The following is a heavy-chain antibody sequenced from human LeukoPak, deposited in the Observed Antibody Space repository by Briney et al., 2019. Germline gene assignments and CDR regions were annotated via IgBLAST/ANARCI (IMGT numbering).Heavy chain of an antibody. CDR3: AREGGSSGWPDY. CDR1: GYTFTSYG. Sequence: ASLKVSCKASGYTFTSYGISWVRQAPGQGLEWMGWSSAYNSNTYYAQRLQGRLTMTTDTSTSTAYMELRSLTSDDTAVYYCAREGGSSGWPDYWGQGTLVTVSS. CDR2: SSAYNSNT. J-gene: IGHJ4*02. D-gene: IGHD6-19*01. V-gene: IGHV1-18*01.